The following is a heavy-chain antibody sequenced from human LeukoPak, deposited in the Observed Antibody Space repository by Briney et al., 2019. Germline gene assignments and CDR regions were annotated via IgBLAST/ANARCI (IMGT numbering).Heavy chain of an antibody. CDR3: PRFSSGWTQQFDP. CDR2: INHSGST. D-gene: IGHD6-19*01. Sequence: SETLSLTCAVYGGSFSGYYWSWIRQPPGKGLEWIGEINHSGSTNYNPSLKSRVTISVDTSKNQFSLKLSSVTAADTAVYYCPRFSSGWTQQFDPWGQGTLVTVSS. CDR1: GGSFSGYY. V-gene: IGHV4-34*01. J-gene: IGHJ5*02.